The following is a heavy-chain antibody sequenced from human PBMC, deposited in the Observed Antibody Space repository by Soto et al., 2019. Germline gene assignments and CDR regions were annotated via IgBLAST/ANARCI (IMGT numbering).Heavy chain of an antibody. CDR2: IYHSGST. D-gene: IGHD3-3*01. CDR3: ARVLYYDFWSGSGPMDV. CDR1: GYSISSGYY. J-gene: IGHJ6*02. Sequence: LSLTCAVSGYSISSGYYWGWIRQPPGKGLEWIGSIYHSGSTYYNPSLKSRVTISVDTSKNQFSLKLSSVTAADTAVYYCARVLYYDFWSGSGPMDVWGQGSPVTVSS. V-gene: IGHV4-38-2*01.